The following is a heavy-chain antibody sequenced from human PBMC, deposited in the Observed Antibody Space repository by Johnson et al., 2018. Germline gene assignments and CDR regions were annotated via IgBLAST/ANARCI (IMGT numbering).Heavy chain of an antibody. Sequence: VQLVESGGGLVKPGRSLRLSCTASGFTFGDYAMSWFRQAPGKGLEWVGFIRSKAYGGTTEYAASVKGRFTISRDDSKSIAYLQMNSLKTEDTAVYYCTRRGITIASLYYDYLDGWGKGTTVTVSS. CDR2: IRSKAYGGTT. J-gene: IGHJ6*03. CDR3: TRRGITIASLYYDYLDG. V-gene: IGHV3-49*05. D-gene: IGHD3-10*01. CDR1: GFTFGDYA.